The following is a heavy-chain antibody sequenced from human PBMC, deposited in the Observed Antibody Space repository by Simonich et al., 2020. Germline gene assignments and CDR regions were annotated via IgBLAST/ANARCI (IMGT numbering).Heavy chain of an antibody. D-gene: IGHD3-22*01. V-gene: IGHV5-51*01. CDR2: NYPVDSDT. CDR1: GYSFTSYW. Sequence: EVQLVQSGAEVKKPGESLKISCKGSGYSFTSYWIGWVRQMPGKGLEWMGSNYPVDSDTRSSPSFQGQVTISADKSISTADLQWSSLKASDTAMYYCARPTTDYDSSGYYYDYWGQGTLVTVSS. CDR3: ARPTTDYDSSGYYYDY. J-gene: IGHJ4*02.